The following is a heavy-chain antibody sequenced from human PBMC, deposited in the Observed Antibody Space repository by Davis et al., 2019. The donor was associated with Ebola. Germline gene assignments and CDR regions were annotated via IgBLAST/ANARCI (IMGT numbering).Heavy chain of an antibody. CDR3: VKSGGGSFES. CDR1: GFNFDDYA. CDR2: ISAYGDKT. J-gene: IGHJ4*02. V-gene: IGHV3-43*02. Sequence: PGGSLRLSCEASGFNFDDYAIHWVRQAPGKGLEWVALISAYGDKTDYADSVKGRFTISRDNSRNSLFLHMNSLRTEDTAFYYCVKSGGGSFESWGQGTLVTVSS. D-gene: IGHD2-15*01.